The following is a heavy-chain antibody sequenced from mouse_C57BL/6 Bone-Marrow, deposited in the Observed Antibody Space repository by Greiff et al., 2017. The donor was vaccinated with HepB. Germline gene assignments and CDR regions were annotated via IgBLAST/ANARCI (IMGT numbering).Heavy chain of an antibody. J-gene: IGHJ3*01. V-gene: IGHV1-82*01. CDR1: GYAFSSSW. Sequence: VQLQQSGPELVKPGASVKISCKASGYAFSSSWMNWVKQRPGKGLEWIRRIYPGDGDTNYNGKFKGKATLTADKSSSTAYMQLSSLTSEDSAVYFCARGTYLAWFAYWGQGTLVTVSA. CDR3: ARGTYLAWFAY. CDR2: IYPGDGDT. D-gene: IGHD5-1*01.